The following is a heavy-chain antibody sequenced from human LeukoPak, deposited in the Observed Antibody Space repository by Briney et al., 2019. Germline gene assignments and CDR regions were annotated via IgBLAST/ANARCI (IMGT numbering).Heavy chain of an antibody. CDR2: IIPILGIA. V-gene: IGHV1-69*02. D-gene: IGHD3-10*01. CDR1: GGTFSSYT. Sequence: SVNVSCKASGGTFSSYTISWVRQAPGQGLEWMGRIIPILGIANYAQKFQGRVTITADKSTSTAYMELSSLRSEDTAVYYCARSYYYGSGSFDPWGQGTLVTVSS. J-gene: IGHJ5*02. CDR3: ARSYYYGSGSFDP.